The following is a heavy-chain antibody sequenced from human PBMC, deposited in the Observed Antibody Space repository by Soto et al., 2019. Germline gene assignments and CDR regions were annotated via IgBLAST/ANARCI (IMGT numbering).Heavy chain of an antibody. CDR1: GYTFTSYA. V-gene: IGHV1-3*01. D-gene: IGHD1-26*01. J-gene: IGHJ4*02. CDR2: INAGNGNT. Sequence: ASVKVSCKASGYTFTSYAMHWVRQAPGQRLEWMGWINAGNGNTKYSQKFQGRVTITRDTSASTAYMELGSLRSEDTAVYYCARGWELAPFDYWGQGTLVTVSS. CDR3: ARGWELAPFDY.